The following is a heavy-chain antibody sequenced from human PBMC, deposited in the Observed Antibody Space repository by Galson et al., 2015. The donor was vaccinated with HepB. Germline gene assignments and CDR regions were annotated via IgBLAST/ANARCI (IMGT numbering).Heavy chain of an antibody. CDR3: AQDLTYYYGSGSYFVGMNA. V-gene: IGHV3-9*01. J-gene: IGHJ6*01. CDR1: GFTYEDSA. D-gene: IGHD3-10*01. CDR2: ISWKSDFT. Sequence: PLRLSCAASGFTYEDSAMHWAAQAPGKGLEWVAGISWKSDFTGYAAAVRGRLTTSRDNAQNSMHLQMHSLRTEDTALYYCAQDLTYYYGSGSYFVGMNAWGQGTTVTVSA.